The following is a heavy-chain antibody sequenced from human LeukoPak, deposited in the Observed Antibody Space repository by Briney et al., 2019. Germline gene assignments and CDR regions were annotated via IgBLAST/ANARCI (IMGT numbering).Heavy chain of an antibody. J-gene: IGHJ6*02. D-gene: IGHD6-6*01. CDR3: ARDYSSSARADYGMDV. V-gene: IGHV3-64*01. CDR1: GFTFSSSG. Sequence: QSGGSLRLSCAASGFTFSSSGMHWVRQAPGKGLEYVSAISSNGGSTYCANSVKGRFTISRDNSKNTLYLQMGSLRTEDMAVYYCARDYSSSARADYGMDVWGQGTTVTVSS. CDR2: ISSNGGST.